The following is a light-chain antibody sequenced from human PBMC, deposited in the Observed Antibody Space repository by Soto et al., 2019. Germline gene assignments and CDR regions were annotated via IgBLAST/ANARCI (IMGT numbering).Light chain of an antibody. CDR1: NIGSKG. J-gene: IGLJ3*02. CDR2: YDS. V-gene: IGLV3-21*04. Sequence: SYELTQPPSVSVAPGKTARITCGGNNIGSKGVEWYQQKPGQAPVVVIYYDSDRPSGIPERFSGSNSGNTATLTISRVEAGDEADYYCQVWDSSSDHVVFGGGTKVTVL. CDR3: QVWDSSSDHVV.